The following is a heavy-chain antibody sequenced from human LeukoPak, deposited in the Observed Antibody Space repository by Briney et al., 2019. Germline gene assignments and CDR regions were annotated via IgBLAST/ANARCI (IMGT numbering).Heavy chain of an antibody. V-gene: IGHV3-11*05. J-gene: IGHJ5*02. Sequence: GGTLSRSSSGSGFTTSDKNMIWIRQAPGKGLEWVSYISSSSSYTNYADSVKGRFTISGVNAKNSLYLQKNSLRAEDTAVYYCPRGERCYTNWSETCGQRNLVTVSS. D-gene: IGHD5-24*01. CDR3: PRGERCYTNWSET. CDR2: ISSSSSYT. CDR1: GFTTSDKN.